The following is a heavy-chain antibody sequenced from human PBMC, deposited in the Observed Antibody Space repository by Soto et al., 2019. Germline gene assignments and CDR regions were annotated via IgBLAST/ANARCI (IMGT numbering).Heavy chain of an antibody. Sequence: PSETLSLTCAVSGGSFSGSYWAWIRQSPGKGLEWIGEIIHSGNTNYNPSLSSRLIISLDTSKNQFSLNLTSVTAADTAVYCCARGSVLRFLERLDYGMDVWGQGTTVTVSS. CDR1: GGSFSGSY. CDR3: ARGSVLRFLERLDYGMDV. J-gene: IGHJ6*02. V-gene: IGHV4-34*01. D-gene: IGHD3-3*01. CDR2: IIHSGNT.